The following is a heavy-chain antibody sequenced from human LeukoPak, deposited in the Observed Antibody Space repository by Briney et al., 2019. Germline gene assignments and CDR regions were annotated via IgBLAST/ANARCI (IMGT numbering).Heavy chain of an antibody. CDR1: GFTFSSYA. J-gene: IGHJ6*03. CDR2: ISGSGDST. D-gene: IGHD2-8*01. V-gene: IGHV3-23*01. Sequence: PGGSLRLSCAASGFTFSSYAMGWVRQAPGRGLEWVSTISGSGDSTDYADSVKGRFTISRDNSKNTLYLQMNSLRAEDTAVYYCAKDRGRCTNGVCHNYYYMDVWGKGTTVTVSS. CDR3: AKDRGRCTNGVCHNYYYMDV.